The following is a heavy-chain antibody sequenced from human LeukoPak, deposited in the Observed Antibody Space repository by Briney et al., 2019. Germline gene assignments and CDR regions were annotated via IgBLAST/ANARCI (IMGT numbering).Heavy chain of an antibody. D-gene: IGHD3-22*01. V-gene: IGHV1-18*01. CDR3: ATTYYYDSSGMGIDP. CDR1: GYTFTSYG. J-gene: IGHJ5*02. CDR2: ISAYNGNT. Sequence: ASVKVSCKASGYTFTSYGISWVRQAPGQGLEWMGWISAYNGNTNYAQKLQGRVTMTTDTSTSTAYMELRSLRSDGTAVYYCATTYYYDSSGMGIDPWGQGTLVTVSS.